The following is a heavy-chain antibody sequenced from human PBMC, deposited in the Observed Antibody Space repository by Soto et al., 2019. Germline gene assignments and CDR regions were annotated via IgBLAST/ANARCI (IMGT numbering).Heavy chain of an antibody. V-gene: IGHV4-34*01. CDR1: GGSFSAYY. D-gene: IGHD2-2*01. CDR3: ARGGYYAPRDV. CDR2: INQRGII. Sequence: PSETLSLTCTVYGGSFSAYYWSWVRQSPGKGLEWIAEINQRGIINYNPSLKSRVIMSLDTSKNQFSLNLTSVTAADTAVYYCARGGYYAPRDVWGDGTTVTVSS. J-gene: IGHJ6*04.